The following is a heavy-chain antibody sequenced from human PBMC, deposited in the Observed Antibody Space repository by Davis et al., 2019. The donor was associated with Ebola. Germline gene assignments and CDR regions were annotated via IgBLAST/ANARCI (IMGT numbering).Heavy chain of an antibody. Sequence: MPSETLSLTCTVSGGSIGSYYWSWIRQSPGKGLEWIGYIYYSGSTNYNPSLKSRVAISVDTSKNQFSLNLSSVTAADTAVYYCASLAAAGIWFDPWGQGTLVTVSS. D-gene: IGHD6-13*01. CDR3: ASLAAAGIWFDP. CDR1: GGSIGSYY. CDR2: IYYSGST. J-gene: IGHJ5*02. V-gene: IGHV4-59*01.